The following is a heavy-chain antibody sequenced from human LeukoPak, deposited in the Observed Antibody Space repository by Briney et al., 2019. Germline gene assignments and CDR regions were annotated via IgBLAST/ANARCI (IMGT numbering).Heavy chain of an antibody. V-gene: IGHV4-39*02. D-gene: IGHD3-22*01. CDR1: GGSISNSYYY. CDR2: NYYSGNA. CDR3: AGGYYYDSNSYYVDY. J-gene: IGHJ4*02. Sequence: KASETLSLTCTVSGGSISNSYYYWGWIRQPPGKGLEWIANNYYSGNAYFNPSLKSRVIMSVDTSKNHFSLRLSFVTAADSAVYYCAGGYYYDSNSYYVDYWGQGIQVTVSS.